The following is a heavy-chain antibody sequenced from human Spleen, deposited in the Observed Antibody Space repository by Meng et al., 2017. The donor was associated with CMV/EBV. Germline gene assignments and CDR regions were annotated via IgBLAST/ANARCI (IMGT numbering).Heavy chain of an antibody. CDR3: ARGWNSSSWYNNWFDP. CDR1: GGSISSYY. V-gene: IGHV4-59*01. J-gene: IGHJ5*02. Sequence: GSLRLSCTVSGGSISSYYWSWIRQPPGKGLEWIGYIYYSGSTNYNPSLKSRVTISVDTSKNQFSLKLSSVTAADTAVYYCARGWNSSSWYNNWFDPWGQGTLVTVSS. D-gene: IGHD6-13*01. CDR2: IYYSGST.